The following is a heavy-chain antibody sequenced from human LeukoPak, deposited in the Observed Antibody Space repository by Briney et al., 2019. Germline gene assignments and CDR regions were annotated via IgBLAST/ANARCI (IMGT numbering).Heavy chain of an antibody. D-gene: IGHD3-16*01. CDR1: GYSISSGYY. CDR2: IYHSGST. V-gene: IGHV4-38-2*02. Sequence: PSETLSLTCTVSGYSISSGYYWGWIRQPPGKGLEWIGSIYHSGSTYYNPPLKSRVTISVDTSKNQFSLKLSSVTAADTAVYYCARDKGGAREYYFDYWGQGTLVTVSS. CDR3: ARDKGGAREYYFDY. J-gene: IGHJ4*02.